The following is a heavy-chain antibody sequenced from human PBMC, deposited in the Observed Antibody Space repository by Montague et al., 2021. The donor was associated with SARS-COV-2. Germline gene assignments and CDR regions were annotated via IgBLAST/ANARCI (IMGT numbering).Heavy chain of an antibody. V-gene: IGHV3-23*03. D-gene: IGHD5-18*01. J-gene: IGHJ6*02. CDR1: GFTFYNYA. Sequence: SLRLSCAASGFTFYNYAMSWVRQAPDKGLEWVAVIYGGGISPYYXDSVKGRFTIFRDNSKDTLYLDMNSLRAEDTAVYYCVSRYSLSPSYYGLDVWGQGTTVTVSS. CDR2: IYGGGISP. CDR3: VSRYSLSPSYYGLDV.